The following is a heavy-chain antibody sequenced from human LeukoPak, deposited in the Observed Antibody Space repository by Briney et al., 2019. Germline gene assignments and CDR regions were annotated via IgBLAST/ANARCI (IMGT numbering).Heavy chain of an antibody. V-gene: IGHV1-3*01. CDR2: INAGNGNT. CDR3: ARDKQQLDYFDY. J-gene: IGHJ4*02. Sequence: ASVQVSCKASGYTFTSYAMHWVRQAPGQRLEWMGWINAGNGNTKYSQKFQGRVTITRDTSASTAYMELSSLRSEDTAVYYCARDKQQLDYFDYWGQGTLVTVSS. CDR1: GYTFTSYA. D-gene: IGHD6-13*01.